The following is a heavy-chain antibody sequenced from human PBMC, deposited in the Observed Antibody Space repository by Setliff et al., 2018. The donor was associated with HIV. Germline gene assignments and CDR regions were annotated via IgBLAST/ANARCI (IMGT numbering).Heavy chain of an antibody. CDR1: GYTFTNYY. J-gene: IGHJ6*04. CDR2: INPNTGVS. Sequence: ASVKVSCKASGYTFTNYYMHWVRQAPGQGLEWMGWINPNTGVSGYALKFQARVTMTRDTSISTAYMELSSLTSEDTAVYYCARGKGVGGVVITGGLDVWGKGTTVTVSS. CDR3: ARGKGVGGVVITGGLDV. V-gene: IGHV1-8*02. D-gene: IGHD3-10*01.